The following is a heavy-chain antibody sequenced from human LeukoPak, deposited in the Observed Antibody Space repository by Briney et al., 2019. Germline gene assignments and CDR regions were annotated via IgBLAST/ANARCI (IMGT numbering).Heavy chain of an antibody. CDR1: GYTFTTYG. Sequence: ASVKDSCKASGYTFTTYGISWVRQAPGQGLDWMGWISSYNGHTNYAQNLQGRVIMTTDTSTRTAYIELRSLRSDDTDVYYCARAGLWELPRDAFDIWGQGTMVTVSS. V-gene: IGHV1-18*01. J-gene: IGHJ3*02. D-gene: IGHD1-26*01. CDR3: ARAGLWELPRDAFDI. CDR2: ISSYNGHT.